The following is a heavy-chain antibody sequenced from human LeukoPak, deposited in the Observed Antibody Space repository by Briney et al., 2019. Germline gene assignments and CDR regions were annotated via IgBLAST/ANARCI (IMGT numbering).Heavy chain of an antibody. CDR2: IYPGDSDT. J-gene: IGHJ4*02. Sequence: GESLMISCKGSGYTFANYWIAWVRQMPGRGLEWMGIIYPGDSDTRYSPSFQGQVTISADKSISTAYLQWSSLKASDTAVYYCARLRQQLEGREFDYWGQGTLVTVSS. CDR3: ARLRQQLEGREFDY. CDR1: GYTFANYW. D-gene: IGHD6-13*01. V-gene: IGHV5-51*01.